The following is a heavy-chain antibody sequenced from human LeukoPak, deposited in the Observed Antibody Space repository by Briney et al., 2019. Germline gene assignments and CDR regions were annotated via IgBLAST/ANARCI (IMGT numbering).Heavy chain of an antibody. CDR2: IRGKVYGGTP. J-gene: IGHJ4*02. CDR3: TRDQTPYY. CDR1: GFTFGDYA. V-gene: IGHV3-49*04. Sequence: PGRSLRLSCTASGFTFGDYAMTWVRQAPGKGLEWVGFIRGKVYGGTPEYAASVKGRFTISRDDSQGIAYLQMNSLKTEDTAVYYCTRDQTPYYWGQGTLVTVSS.